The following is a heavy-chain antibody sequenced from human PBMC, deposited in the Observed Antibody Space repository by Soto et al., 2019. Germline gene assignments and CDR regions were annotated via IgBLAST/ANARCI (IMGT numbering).Heavy chain of an antibody. CDR2: IDGSGGIT. CDR1: GFPLGTTD. V-gene: IGHV3-23*01. J-gene: IGHJ5*02. D-gene: IGHD3-10*01. Sequence: PGGSMRLSCAAAGFPLGTTDHSWVRQAPGEGLEWVSTIDGSGGITYYADSVKGRFTISRDNSRNTVYLQMNSLRGDDTALYYCVKNSGWFNTWGQGALVTVPQ. CDR3: VKNSGWFNT.